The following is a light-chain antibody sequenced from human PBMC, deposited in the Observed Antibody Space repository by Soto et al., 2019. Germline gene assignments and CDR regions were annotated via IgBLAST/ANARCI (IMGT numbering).Light chain of an antibody. V-gene: IGKV1-33*01. CDR2: DAS. CDR1: QDINKY. Sequence: DIQMTQSPSSLSASVGDRVTISCQASQDINKYLTWYEQKPGKAPKLLIYDASNLEEGVPSRFSGRGSGTDFTFTISSLQPEDIATYYCQQSHNLPRTFGQGTRLDIK. J-gene: IGKJ2*01. CDR3: QQSHNLPRT.